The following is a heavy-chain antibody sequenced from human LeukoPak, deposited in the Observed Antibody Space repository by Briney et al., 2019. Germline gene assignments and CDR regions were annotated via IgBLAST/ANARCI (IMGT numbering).Heavy chain of an antibody. CDR2: INPNSGGT. CDR1: GYTFTGYY. V-gene: IGHV1-2*02. Sequence: ASVKVSCKASGYTFTGYYMHWVRQAPGHGLEWMGWINPNSGGTNYAQKFQGRVTITTDESTSTAYMELSSLRSEDTAVYYCAWVTPFPGYCRSTSCYTSFDYWGQGTLVTVSS. J-gene: IGHJ4*02. D-gene: IGHD2-2*02. CDR3: AWVTPFPGYCRSTSCYTSFDY.